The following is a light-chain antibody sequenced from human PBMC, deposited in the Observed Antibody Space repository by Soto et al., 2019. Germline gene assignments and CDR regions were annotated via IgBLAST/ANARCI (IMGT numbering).Light chain of an antibody. CDR3: SSFTTTSVV. J-gene: IGLJ2*01. Sequence: QSALTQPASVSGSPGQSITISCTGTSSDVGGYNYVSWYQQHPGKAPKLMIYEVSNRPSGVSDRFSGSKSDNTASLTISGHQAEDEADYYCSSFTTTSVVFGGGTKLTVL. CDR1: SSDVGGYNY. V-gene: IGLV2-14*01. CDR2: EVS.